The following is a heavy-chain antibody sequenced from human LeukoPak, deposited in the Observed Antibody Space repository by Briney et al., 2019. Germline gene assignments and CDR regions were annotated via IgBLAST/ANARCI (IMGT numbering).Heavy chain of an antibody. Sequence: GGSLGLSCAASGFTFSSYAMSWVRQAPGKGLEWVSVISGSGGSTYYADSVKGRFTVSRDNSKNTLYLQMNSLRAEDTAVYYCARRGDGGRSFDYWGHGTLVTVSS. J-gene: IGHJ4*01. CDR2: ISGSGGST. D-gene: IGHD4-23*01. CDR1: GFTFSSYA. CDR3: ARRGDGGRSFDY. V-gene: IGHV3-23*01.